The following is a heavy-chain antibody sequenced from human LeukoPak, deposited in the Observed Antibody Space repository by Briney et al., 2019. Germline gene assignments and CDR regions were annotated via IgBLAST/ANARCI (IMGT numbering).Heavy chain of an antibody. V-gene: IGHV3-23*01. J-gene: IGHJ4*02. CDR2: SSGSGGRT. CDR1: GFSFSSYA. Sequence: WGSLRLSCAASGFSFSSYAMSWVRQAPGKGLEWVSASSGSGGRTYYADPVKRRFTLSRDNTKNKLYLQKHSPRAEDTAIYYCAKPETPAGPHFYGRGQGTLVTVSS. D-gene: IGHD2/OR15-2a*01. CDR3: AKPETPAGPHFYG.